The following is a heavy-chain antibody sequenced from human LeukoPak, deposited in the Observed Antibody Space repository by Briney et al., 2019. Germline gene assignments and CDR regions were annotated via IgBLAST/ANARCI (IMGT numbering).Heavy chain of an antibody. V-gene: IGHV4-38-2*02. Sequence: PAETLSLTCTVSDYFITSGYYWGWSRQPPGQGLEWIGSIHHSGSTDYNPSLKSRVTISVDTSKNQFSLKLSSVTAADTAVYYCARDRDLWSGAFGSNWFDPWGQGTLVTVSS. CDR3: ARDRDLWSGAFGSNWFDP. J-gene: IGHJ5*02. CDR1: DYFITSGYY. CDR2: IHHSGST. D-gene: IGHD3-3*01.